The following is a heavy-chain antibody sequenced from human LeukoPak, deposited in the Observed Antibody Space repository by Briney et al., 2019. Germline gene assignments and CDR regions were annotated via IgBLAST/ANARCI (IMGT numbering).Heavy chain of an antibody. CDR3: ARDLRYSSGWSASGMDV. CDR1: GYTFSSYN. J-gene: IGHJ6*03. CDR2: INASSGRI. D-gene: IGHD6-19*01. Sequence: ASVKVSFKASGYTFSSYNMHWVRQAPGQALGWRGIINASSGRISYAQKMQGRVTMTRDTSTSTVYMELSSLRAEDTAVYYCARDLRYSSGWSASGMDVWGKGTTVTISS. V-gene: IGHV1-46*04.